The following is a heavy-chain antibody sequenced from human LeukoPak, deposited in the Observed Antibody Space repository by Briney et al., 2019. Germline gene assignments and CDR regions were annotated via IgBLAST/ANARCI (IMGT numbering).Heavy chain of an antibody. CDR2: INWDGGST. D-gene: IGHD6-13*01. V-gene: IGHV3-20*04. J-gene: IGHJ3*01. CDR1: GFTFDDYG. Sequence: GGSLRLSCAASGFTFDDYGMSWVRQAPGKGLEWVSGINWDGGSTGYADSVKGRFTISRDNDKNSLDLQMNRLRAEDTALYYCARGEAAAGTSWGQGTMVTVSS. CDR3: ARGEAAAGTS.